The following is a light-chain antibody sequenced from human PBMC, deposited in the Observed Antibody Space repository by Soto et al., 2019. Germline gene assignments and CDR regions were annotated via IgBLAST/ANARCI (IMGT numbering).Light chain of an antibody. CDR3: SSYISRNLV. Sequence: QSVLTQPASVSGSPGQSITISCTENNCDVHTYNYVSWYQQVPGEAPKLMIYEVIKRPSGVSSRFSGSKSGNTASLTISGLQAEDEADYYCSSYISRNLVFGGGTKVTVL. CDR2: EVI. CDR1: NCDVHTYNY. J-gene: IGLJ2*01. V-gene: IGLV2-14*01.